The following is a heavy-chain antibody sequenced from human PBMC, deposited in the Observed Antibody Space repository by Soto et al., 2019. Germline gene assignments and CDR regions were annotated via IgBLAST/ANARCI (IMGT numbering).Heavy chain of an antibody. CDR2: ISGGGSGT. V-gene: IGHV3-23*01. CDR3: AKDPKSTVRFNWFDP. J-gene: IGHJ5*02. Sequence: EMQLSESGGGLVQPGGSLRLSCAASGVTFGSYAMSWVRQAPGKGLEWVSAISGGGSGTYYADSVKGRFTISRDNYKKTLFLQMNSLRVEDTAIYYCAKDPKSTVRFNWFDPCGQGTLVTVSS. D-gene: IGHD2-8*02. CDR1: GVTFGSYA.